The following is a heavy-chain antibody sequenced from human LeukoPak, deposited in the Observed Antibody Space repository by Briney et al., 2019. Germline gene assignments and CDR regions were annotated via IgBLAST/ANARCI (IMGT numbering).Heavy chain of an antibody. D-gene: IGHD3/OR15-3a*01. V-gene: IGHV3-74*01. CDR1: GFALSSYW. Sequence: GGSLRLSCAASGFALSSYWMHCVRQAPGKGLVWVSRTNTDGSSTSYADSVKGRFTISGDNAKDSLYLQMNGLRAEDTAIYYCARAQWTAFDYYYYMDVWGKGTTVTVSS. CDR3: ARAQWTAFDYYYYMDV. CDR2: TNTDGSST. J-gene: IGHJ6*03.